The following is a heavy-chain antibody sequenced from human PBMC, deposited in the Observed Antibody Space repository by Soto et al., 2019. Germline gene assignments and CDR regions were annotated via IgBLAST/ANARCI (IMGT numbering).Heavy chain of an antibody. CDR1: GLTFSIYG. J-gene: IGHJ6*02. D-gene: IGHD3-10*01. Sequence: PGGSPELSCAASGLTFSIYGMAGVRQAPGKGLEWVAVIWYDGSNKYYADSVKGRFTISRDNSKNTLYLQMNRLRAEDTAVYYCARGRDGSERYSYYYGMDVSGQGTTVTVPS. CDR3: ARGRDGSERYSYYYGMDV. V-gene: IGHV3-33*01. CDR2: IWYDGSNK.